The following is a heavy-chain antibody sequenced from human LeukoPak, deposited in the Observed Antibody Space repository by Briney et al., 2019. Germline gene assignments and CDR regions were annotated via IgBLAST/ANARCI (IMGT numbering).Heavy chain of an antibody. Sequence: ASVKVSCKASGYTFTGYYMHWVRQAPGQGLEWMGWINPNSGSTVYAQKFQGRVTMTRDTSISTAYMELSSLRSEDTAVYYCARDGVGGNSGDAFDIWGQGTMVTVSS. CDR2: INPNSGST. CDR3: ARDGVGGNSGDAFDI. J-gene: IGHJ3*02. D-gene: IGHD4-23*01. CDR1: GYTFTGYY. V-gene: IGHV1-2*02.